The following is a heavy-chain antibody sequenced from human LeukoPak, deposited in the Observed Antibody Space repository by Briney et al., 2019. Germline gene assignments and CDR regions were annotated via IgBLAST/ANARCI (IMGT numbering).Heavy chain of an antibody. D-gene: IGHD5-18*01. V-gene: IGHV3-66*01. Sequence: GGSLRLSCAASGFTVSSNYMSWVRQAPGKGLEWVSVIYSGGSTYYADSVKGRFTISRDNSKNTLYLQMNSLRAEDTAVYYCARDPHRSKPYSYGDYWGQGTLVTVSS. CDR1: GFTVSSNY. CDR3: ARDPHRSKPYSYGDY. CDR2: IYSGGST. J-gene: IGHJ4*02.